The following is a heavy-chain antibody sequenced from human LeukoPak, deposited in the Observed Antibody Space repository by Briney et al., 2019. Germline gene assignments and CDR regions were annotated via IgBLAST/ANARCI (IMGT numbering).Heavy chain of an antibody. CDR2: ISTGGDNT. Sequence: PGGSLRLSCAASGFTFSRYAMNWVRQAPEKGLEWVSYISTGGDNTFYADSLKGRFTVSRDNAKNSLLLPMDSLRAEDTAVYYCARSFCTSVSCPKGHYYYVMDVWGQGTTVTVSS. D-gene: IGHD2-8*02. CDR1: GFTFSRYA. J-gene: IGHJ6*02. V-gene: IGHV3-21*01. CDR3: ARSFCTSVSCPKGHYYYVMDV.